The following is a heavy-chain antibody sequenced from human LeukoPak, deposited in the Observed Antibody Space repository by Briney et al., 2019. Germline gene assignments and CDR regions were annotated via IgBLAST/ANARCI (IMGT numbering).Heavy chain of an antibody. Sequence: GGSLRLPCAASGFTVSSNYMSRVRQAPGKGLEWVSYIGITGSPIYYADSVKGRFTISRDNAKKSISLQLSSLRAEDTAFYYCATLSSSSIGYWGQGTLVTVSS. V-gene: IGHV3-11*01. CDR1: GFTVSSNY. D-gene: IGHD3-3*02. CDR2: IGITGSPI. CDR3: ATLSSSSIGY. J-gene: IGHJ4*02.